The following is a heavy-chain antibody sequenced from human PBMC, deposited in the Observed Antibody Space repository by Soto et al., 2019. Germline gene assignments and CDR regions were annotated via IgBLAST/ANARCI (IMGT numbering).Heavy chain of an antibody. CDR1: GFTFSSYA. Sequence: HPGGSLRLSCAASGFTFSSYAMSWVRQAPGKGLEWVSAISGSGGSTYYADSVKGRFTISRDNSKNTLYLQMNSLRAEDTAVYYCAKAVEFLQKDFWSGYYYTQIYYFDYWGQGTLVTVSS. V-gene: IGHV3-23*01. CDR3: AKAVEFLQKDFWSGYYYTQIYYFDY. D-gene: IGHD3-3*01. J-gene: IGHJ4*02. CDR2: ISGSGGST.